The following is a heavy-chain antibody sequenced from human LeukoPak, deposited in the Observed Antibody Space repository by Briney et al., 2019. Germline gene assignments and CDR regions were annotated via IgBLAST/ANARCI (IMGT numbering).Heavy chain of an antibody. CDR2: ISSSSSYI. CDR3: AGYDCSSTSCLFDY. D-gene: IGHD2-2*01. J-gene: IGHJ4*02. CDR1: GFTFSSYS. V-gene: IGHV3-21*01. Sequence: GGSLRLSCAASGFTFSSYSMNWVRQAPGKGLEWVSSISSSSSYIYYADSVKGRFTISRDNAKNSLYLQMNSLRAEDTAVYYCAGYDCSSTSCLFDYWGQGTLVTVSS.